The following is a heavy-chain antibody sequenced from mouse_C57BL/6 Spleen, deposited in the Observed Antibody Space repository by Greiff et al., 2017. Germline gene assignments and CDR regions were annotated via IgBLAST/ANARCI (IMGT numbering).Heavy chain of an antibody. CDR3: ARDRHYGSSYWYFDV. J-gene: IGHJ1*03. CDR2: ISYDGSN. CDR1: GYSITSGYY. D-gene: IGHD1-1*01. V-gene: IGHV3-6*01. Sequence: DVQLVESGPGLVKPSQSLSLTCSVTGYSITSGYYWNWIRQFPGNKLEWMGYISYDGSNNYNPSLKNRISITRDTSKNQFFLKLNSVTTEDTATYYCARDRHYGSSYWYFDVWGTGTTVTVSS.